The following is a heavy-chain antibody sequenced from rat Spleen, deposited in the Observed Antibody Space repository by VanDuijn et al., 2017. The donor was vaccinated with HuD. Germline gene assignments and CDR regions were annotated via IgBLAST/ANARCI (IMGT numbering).Heavy chain of an antibody. Sequence: EVQLVESGGGLVQPGRSLKLSCVASGFTFNNYWMTWIRQAPGKGLEWVASITNTGRRTYYPDSVRGRFAISRDTAENTLYLQMNSLRSEDTATYYCARRRYYYKVPGWYFDLWGPGTMVTVSS. CDR2: ITNTGRRT. D-gene: IGHD1-1*01. V-gene: IGHV5-31*01. J-gene: IGHJ1*01. CDR3: ARRRYYYKVPGWYFDL. CDR1: GFTFNNYW.